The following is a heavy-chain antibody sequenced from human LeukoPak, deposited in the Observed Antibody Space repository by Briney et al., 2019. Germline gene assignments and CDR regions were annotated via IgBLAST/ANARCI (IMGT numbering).Heavy chain of an antibody. D-gene: IGHD3-22*01. CDR2: IYYSGST. J-gene: IGHJ4*02. CDR3: ARGPYYYDSSGYHD. V-gene: IGHV4-59*01. CDR1: GGAISRYY. Sequence: SETLSLTCTVSGGAISRYYWSWIRQPPGKGLEWIGYIYYSGSTNYNPSLKSRVTISVDTSKNQFSLKLSSVTAADTAVYYCARGPYYYDSSGYHDWGQGTLATVSS.